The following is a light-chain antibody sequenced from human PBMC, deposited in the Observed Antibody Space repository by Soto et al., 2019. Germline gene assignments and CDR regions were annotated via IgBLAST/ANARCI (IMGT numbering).Light chain of an antibody. J-gene: IGLJ1*01. V-gene: IGLV2-14*01. Sequence: QSVLTQPASVSGSAGQSITISCTGTSGDIGSYNRVPWYQQHPGKAPKLIIYEVTDRPSGVSNRFSGSKSGNTASLTISGLQAEDEAEYYCSSYTNINTRACVFGTGTKVTVL. CDR2: EVT. CDR3: SSYTNINTRACV. CDR1: SGDIGSYNR.